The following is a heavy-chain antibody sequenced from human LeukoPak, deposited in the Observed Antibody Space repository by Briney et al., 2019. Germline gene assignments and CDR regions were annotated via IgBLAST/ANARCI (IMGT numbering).Heavy chain of an antibody. D-gene: IGHD5-12*01. Sequence: SETLSLTCTVSGGSISSYYWSWIRQPAGKGLEWIGRIYTSGSTNYNPSLKSRVTMSVDTSKNQFSLKLSSVTAADTAVYYCARGDIYYSGYLLGFDYWGQGTLVTVSS. CDR3: ARGDIYYSGYLLGFDY. CDR1: GGSISSYY. CDR2: IYTSGST. V-gene: IGHV4-4*07. J-gene: IGHJ4*02.